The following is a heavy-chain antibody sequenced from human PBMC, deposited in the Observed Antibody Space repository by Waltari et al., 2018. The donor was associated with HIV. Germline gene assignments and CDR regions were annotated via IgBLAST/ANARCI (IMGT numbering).Heavy chain of an antibody. V-gene: IGHV4-34*01. CDR2: INHSGST. CDR1: GGSFSGYY. J-gene: IGHJ3*02. D-gene: IGHD3-10*01. CDR3: ARGRWGSPLSGLRRELYRTNAFDI. Sequence: QVQLQQWGAGLLKPSETLSLTCAVYGGSFSGYYWSWIRQPPGKGLEWIGEINHSGSTNYNPSLKSRVTISVDTSKNQFSLKLNSVTAADTAVYYCARGRWGSPLSGLRRELYRTNAFDIWGQGTMVTVSS.